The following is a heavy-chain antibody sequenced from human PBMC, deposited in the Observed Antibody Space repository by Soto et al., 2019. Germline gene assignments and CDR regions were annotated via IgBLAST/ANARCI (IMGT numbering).Heavy chain of an antibody. D-gene: IGHD3-10*01. CDR1: GGSISSYY. CDR2: IYYSGST. CDR3: ARDGGRFGGLNYYYMDV. Sequence: SETLSLTCTVSGGSISSYYWSWIRQPPGKGLEWIGYIYYSGSTNYNPSLKSRVTISVDTSKNQFSLKLSSVTAADTAVYYCARDGGRFGGLNYYYMDVWGKGTTVTVSS. V-gene: IGHV4-59*01. J-gene: IGHJ6*03.